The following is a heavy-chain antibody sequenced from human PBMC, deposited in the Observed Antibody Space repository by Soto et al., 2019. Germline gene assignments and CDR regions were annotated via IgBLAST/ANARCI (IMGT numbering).Heavy chain of an antibody. V-gene: IGHV5-10-1*01. CDR3: ARHLLGYYDILTGYYFPDV. J-gene: IGHJ6*02. CDR1: GYSFTSYW. CDR2: IDPSDSYT. Sequence: PGESLKISCKGSGYSFTSYWISWVRQMPGKGLERMGRIDPSDSYTNYSPSFQGHVTISADKSISTAYLQWSSLKASDTAMYYCARHLLGYYDILTGYYFPDVWGQGTTVTVSS. D-gene: IGHD3-9*01.